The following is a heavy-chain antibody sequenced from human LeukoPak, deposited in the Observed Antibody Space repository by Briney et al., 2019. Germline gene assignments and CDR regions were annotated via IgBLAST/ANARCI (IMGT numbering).Heavy chain of an antibody. V-gene: IGHV4-59*01. Sequence: TETLSLTCTVSGGSISSYYWRWIRQPPGKGLQWIGNIYYSGSPNYNPSLKSRVNISVDTSKNQFSLKLSSVTAADTAVYYCARDTAAGIWGQGTLVTVSS. CDR1: GGSISSYY. CDR2: IYYSGSP. J-gene: IGHJ4*02. CDR3: ARDTAAGI. D-gene: IGHD6-13*01.